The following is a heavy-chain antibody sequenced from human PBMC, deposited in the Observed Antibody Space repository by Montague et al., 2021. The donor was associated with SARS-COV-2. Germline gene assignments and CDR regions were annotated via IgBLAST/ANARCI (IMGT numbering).Heavy chain of an antibody. D-gene: IGHD4-23*01. V-gene: IGHV4-59*02. CDR1: GDSVNRNY. CDR3: AKASRGYGGDFDS. CDR2: IFYSGST. J-gene: IGHJ4*02. Sequence: SETLSLTCSVSGDSVNRNYWSWVRQPPGKGLEWLGYIFYSGSTYNPSLNSRVTMSLDTSQNHFSLNLISVTAAATAVYYCAKASRGYGGDFDSWGQGTLVIVSS.